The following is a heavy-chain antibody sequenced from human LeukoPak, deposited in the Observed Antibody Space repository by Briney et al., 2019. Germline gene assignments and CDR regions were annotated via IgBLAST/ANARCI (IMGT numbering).Heavy chain of an antibody. V-gene: IGHV4-59*01. J-gene: IGHJ4*02. CDR2: VHFSGGT. D-gene: IGHD6-19*01. CDR3: ARETPGAGHFDN. CDR1: GDSTSGYY. Sequence: PSETLSLTCTVSGDSTSGYYWMWIRQTPEKGLEWIGYVHFSGGTKYNPSLNSRVAISIDPSKNQFSLTLRSVSAADTGVYYCARETPGAGHFDNWGRGTLVTVSS.